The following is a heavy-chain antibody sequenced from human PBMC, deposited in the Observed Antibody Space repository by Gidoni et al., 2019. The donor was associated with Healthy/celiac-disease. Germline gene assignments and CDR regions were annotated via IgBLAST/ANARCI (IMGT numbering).Heavy chain of an antibody. V-gene: IGHV4-34*01. Sequence: QVQLQQWGAGLLKPSETLSLTCAVYGGSFSGYYWSWIRQPPGKGLEWIGEINHSGSTNYNPSLKSRVTISVDTSKNQFSLKLSSVTAADTAVYYCASYCGGDCYTFDDYWGQGTLVTVSS. J-gene: IGHJ4*02. CDR2: INHSGST. D-gene: IGHD2-21*02. CDR3: ASYCGGDCYTFDDY. CDR1: GGSFSGYY.